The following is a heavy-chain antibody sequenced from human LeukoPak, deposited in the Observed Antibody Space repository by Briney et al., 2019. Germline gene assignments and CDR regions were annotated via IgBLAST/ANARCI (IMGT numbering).Heavy chain of an antibody. J-gene: IGHJ3*02. D-gene: IGHD2-15*01. V-gene: IGHV4-34*01. CDR3: ARGSPSRYCSGGSCYSYAFDI. Sequence: SETPSLTCAVYGGSFSGYYWSWIRQPPGKGLEWIGEINHSGSTNYNPSLKSRVTISVDTSKNQFSLKLSSVTAADTAVYYCARGSPSRYCSGGSCYSYAFDIWGQGTMVTVSS. CDR2: INHSGST. CDR1: GGSFSGYY.